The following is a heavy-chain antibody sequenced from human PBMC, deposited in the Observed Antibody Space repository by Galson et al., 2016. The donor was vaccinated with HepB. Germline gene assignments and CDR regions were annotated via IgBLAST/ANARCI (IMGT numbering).Heavy chain of an antibody. J-gene: IGHJ6*02. V-gene: IGHV4-39*07. D-gene: IGHD7-27*01. CDR3: AGHRGRPWGYYYYGMDV. CDR1: GGSISSSSYY. CDR2: LYYSGST. Sequence: LTCTVSGGSISSSSYYWDWIRQPPGKGLEWIGSLYYSGSTYYNPSLKSRDTISVDTSKNQFSLMLTCVTAADTAVYYCAGHRGRPWGYYYYGMDVWGQGTTVTVSS.